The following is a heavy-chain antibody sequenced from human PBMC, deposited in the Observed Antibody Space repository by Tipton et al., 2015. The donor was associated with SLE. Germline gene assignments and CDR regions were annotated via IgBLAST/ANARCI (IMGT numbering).Heavy chain of an antibody. CDR2: ISAYNGNT. J-gene: IGHJ4*02. V-gene: IGHV1-18*01. CDR1: GYTFTSYG. D-gene: IGHD1-7*01. CDR3: ARYNWNYGAYYFDY. Sequence: QLVQSGAEVKKPGASVKVSCKASGYTFTSYGISWVRQAPGQGLEWMGWISAYNGNTNYAQTLQGRVTMTTDTSTSTAYMELRSLRSDGTAVYYCARYNWNYGAYYFDYWGQGTLVTVSS.